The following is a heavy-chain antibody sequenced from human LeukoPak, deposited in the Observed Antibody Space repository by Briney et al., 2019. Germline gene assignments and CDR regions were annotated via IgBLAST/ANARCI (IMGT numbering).Heavy chain of an antibody. D-gene: IGHD3-22*01. J-gene: IGHJ4*02. CDR2: VDYSGST. V-gene: IGHV4-59*08. Sequence: SETLSLTCSVSGGSIISYYWTWIRQPPGKGLGWIGNVDYSGSTNYNPSLKSRVTISIDTSKTHFSLNLTSVTAADTAVYYCARWYDSSGYYLFDYWGQGTLVSVSS. CDR3: ARWYDSSGYYLFDY. CDR1: GGSIISYY.